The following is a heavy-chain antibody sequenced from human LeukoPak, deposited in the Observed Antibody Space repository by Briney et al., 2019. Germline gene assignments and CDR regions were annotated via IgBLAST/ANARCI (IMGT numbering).Heavy chain of an antibody. CDR2: TYYRSKWYN. Sequence: PSQTLSLTCAISGDSVSSNSAAWNWIRQSPSRGLEWLGRTYYRSKWYNDYAVSVKSRITINPDTSKNQFSLQLNSVTPEDTAVYYCARDGAGYSSSWAPFWAWFDPWGQGTLVTVSS. CDR3: ARDGAGYSSSWAPFWAWFDP. J-gene: IGHJ5*02. D-gene: IGHD6-13*01. V-gene: IGHV6-1*01. CDR1: GDSVSSNSAA.